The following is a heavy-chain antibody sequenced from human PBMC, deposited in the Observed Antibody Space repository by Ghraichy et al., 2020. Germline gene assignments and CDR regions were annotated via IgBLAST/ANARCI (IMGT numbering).Heavy chain of an antibody. Sequence: SETLSLTCTVSGGSISSSSYYWGWIRQPPGKGLEWIGSIYYSGSTYYNPSLKSRVTISVDTSKNQFSLKLSSVTAADTAVYYCAGDCGGDCYWVGPGGPWGQGTLVTVSS. CDR3: AGDCGGDCYWVGPGGP. CDR1: GGSISSSSYY. CDR2: IYYSGST. J-gene: IGHJ5*02. D-gene: IGHD2-21*01. V-gene: IGHV4-39*02.